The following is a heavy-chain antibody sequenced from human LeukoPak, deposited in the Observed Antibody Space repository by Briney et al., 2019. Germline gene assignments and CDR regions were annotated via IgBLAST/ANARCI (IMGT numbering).Heavy chain of an antibody. J-gene: IGHJ4*02. Sequence: GASVKVSCRASGYTFTSYDINWVRQATGQGLEWMGWMNPNSGNTGYAQKFQGRVTITRNTSISTAYMELSSLRSEDTAVYYCARGRRWGQWLVRGDFDYWGQGTLVTVSS. CDR3: ARGRRWGQWLVRGDFDY. CDR2: MNPNSGNT. D-gene: IGHD6-19*01. CDR1: GYTFTSYD. V-gene: IGHV1-8*03.